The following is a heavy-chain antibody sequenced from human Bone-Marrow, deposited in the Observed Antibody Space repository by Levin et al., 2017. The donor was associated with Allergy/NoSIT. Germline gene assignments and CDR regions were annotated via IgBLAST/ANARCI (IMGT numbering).Heavy chain of an antibody. V-gene: IGHV4-59*01. CDR3: ARDMVRTNWYFDL. CDR1: GGSISSYY. Sequence: PSETLSLTCTVSGGSISSYYWSWIRQPPGKGLEWIGYIYYSGSTNYNPSLKSRVTISVDTSKNQFSLKLSSVTAADTAVYYCARDMVRTNWYFDLWGRGTLVTVSS. J-gene: IGHJ2*01. D-gene: IGHD4/OR15-4a*01. CDR2: IYYSGST.